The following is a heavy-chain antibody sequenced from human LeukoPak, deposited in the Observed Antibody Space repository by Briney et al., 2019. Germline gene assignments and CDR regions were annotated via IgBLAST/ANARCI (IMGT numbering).Heavy chain of an antibody. CDR3: AREYYDLWSGYYNYYYYGMDV. CDR1: GFTFSSYS. V-gene: IGHV3-21*01. J-gene: IGHJ6*02. D-gene: IGHD3-3*01. Sequence: GGSLRLSCAASGFTFSSYSMNWVRQAPGKGLKWVSSISSSSSYIYYADSVKGRFTISRDNAKNSLYLQMNSLRAEDTAVYYCAREYYDLWSGYYNYYYYGMDVWGQGTTVTVSS. CDR2: ISSSSSYI.